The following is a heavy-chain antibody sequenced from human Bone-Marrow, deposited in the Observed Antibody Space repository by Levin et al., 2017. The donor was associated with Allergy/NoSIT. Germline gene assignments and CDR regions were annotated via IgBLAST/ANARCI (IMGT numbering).Heavy chain of an antibody. CDR2: TKYRSKWYN. V-gene: IGHV6-1*01. CDR1: GDSVSNNYVA. Sequence: PSQTLSLTCAISGDSVSNNYVAWNWIRQSPSRGLEWLGLTKYRSKWYNDYAVSVKSRITINPDTSNNQFSLQLNSMSPEDSAVYFCARGINRTIDYWGPGTLVTVSS. J-gene: IGHJ4*02. CDR3: ARGINRTIDY. D-gene: IGHD2/OR15-2a*01.